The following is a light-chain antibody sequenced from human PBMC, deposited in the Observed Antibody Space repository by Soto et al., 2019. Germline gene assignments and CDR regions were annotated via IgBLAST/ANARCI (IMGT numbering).Light chain of an antibody. V-gene: IGKV3-11*01. J-gene: IGKJ1*01. Sequence: EIMLTQSPATLCLAPGERATLSCRASQSVSSYLAWYQQKPGQAPRLLIYDASNRATGIPARFSGSGSGTDFTLTISRLEPEDFAMYYCQQYDSSPLTFGQGTKVDIK. CDR2: DAS. CDR3: QQYDSSPLT. CDR1: QSVSSY.